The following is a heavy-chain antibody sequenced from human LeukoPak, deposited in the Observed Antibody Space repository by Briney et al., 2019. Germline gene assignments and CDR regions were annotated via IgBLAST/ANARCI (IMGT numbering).Heavy chain of an antibody. D-gene: IGHD5-12*01. J-gene: IGHJ4*02. V-gene: IGHV3-74*03. CDR3: SREGRRSCYDFYW. CDR1: GFTFSSYW. CDR2: INSDGSSI. Sequence: PGGSLRLSCAASGFTFSSYWMHWVRQAPGKGLVWVSRINSDGSSITYADSVKGRFTISRDNAKNTLYLQMNSLRVDDTAVYYCSREGRRSCYDFYWWGQGTLVTVSS.